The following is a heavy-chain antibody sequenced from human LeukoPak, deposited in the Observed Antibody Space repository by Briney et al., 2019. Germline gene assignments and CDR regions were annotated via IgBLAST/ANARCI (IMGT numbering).Heavy chain of an antibody. J-gene: IGHJ3*02. CDR2: IHYSGST. D-gene: IGHD6-19*01. V-gene: IGHV4-39*01. CDR1: GFTFSSYSMN. Sequence: GSLRLSCAASGFTFSSYSMNWVRQAPGKGLEWIGTIHYSGSTYYNPSLKSRVTISVDTSKNQFSLKLTSVTAADTAVYYCARRDSGYSSGTVRGAFDIWGQGTMVTVSS. CDR3: ARRDSGYSSGTVRGAFDI.